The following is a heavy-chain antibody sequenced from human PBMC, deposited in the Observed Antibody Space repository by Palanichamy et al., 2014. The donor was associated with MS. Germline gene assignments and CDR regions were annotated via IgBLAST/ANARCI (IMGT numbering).Heavy chain of an antibody. V-gene: IGHV3-11*01. CDR3: ARGHLRWLAGGPFDS. J-gene: IGHJ4*02. D-gene: IGHD6-19*01. CDR2: ISSSGSTI. CDR1: GFRFSDSY. Sequence: QVQLVESGGGLVKPGGSLRLSCVASGFRFSDSYMSWIRQAPGKGLECLSYISSSGSTIHYADSVKGRFAISRDNAKNSLVMQMNSLRADDTAVYYCARGHLRWLAGGPFDSWGQGILVSVSS.